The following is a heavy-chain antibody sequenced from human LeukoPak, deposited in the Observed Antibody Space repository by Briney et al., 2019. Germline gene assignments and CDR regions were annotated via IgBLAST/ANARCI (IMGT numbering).Heavy chain of an antibody. CDR1: GFTVSSNY. CDR3: ARDRDSSSWYLNFDY. J-gene: IGHJ4*02. Sequence: PGGSLRLSCAASGFTVSSNYMSWVRQAPGKGLEWVSVIYSGGSTYYADSVKGRFTISRDNSKDTLYLQMNSLRAEDTAVYYCARDRDSSSWYLNFDYWGQGTLVTVSS. D-gene: IGHD6-13*01. V-gene: IGHV3-53*01. CDR2: IYSGGST.